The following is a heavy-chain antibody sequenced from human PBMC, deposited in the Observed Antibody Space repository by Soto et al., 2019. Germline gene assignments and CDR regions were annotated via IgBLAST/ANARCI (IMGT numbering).Heavy chain of an antibody. V-gene: IGHV1-18*04. CDR3: ARDIVVVPAADPTYYYYGMDV. D-gene: IGHD2-2*01. CDR2: ISAYNGNT. CDR1: GYTFTSYG. Sequence: GSSVKVSCKASGYTFTSYGISWVRQAPGQGLEWMGWISAYNGNTNYAQKLQGRVTMTTDTSTSTAYMELRSLRSDDTAVYYCARDIVVVPAADPTYYYYGMDVWGQGTTVIVSS. J-gene: IGHJ6*02.